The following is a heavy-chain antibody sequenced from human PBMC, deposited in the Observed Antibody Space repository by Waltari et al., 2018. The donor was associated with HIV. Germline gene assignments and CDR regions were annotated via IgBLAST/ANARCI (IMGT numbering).Heavy chain of an antibody. D-gene: IGHD3-22*01. CDR1: GHTFASYG. V-gene: IGHV1-18*01. Sequence: QVLLEQSGAEVKKPGASVKVSCKASGHTFASYGLSWVRQAPGQGREWMGWVRADNGNTNYAQKIQGRVAMTTDASPSTAYMELRSLRSDDTDVYYCARDGGARYSSGYYPGDYWGQGTLVTVSS. J-gene: IGHJ4*02. CDR2: VRADNGNT. CDR3: ARDGGARYSSGYYPGDY.